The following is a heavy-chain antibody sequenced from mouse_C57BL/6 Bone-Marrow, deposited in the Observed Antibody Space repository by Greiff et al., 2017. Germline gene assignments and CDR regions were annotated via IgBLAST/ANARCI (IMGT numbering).Heavy chain of an antibody. CDR2: IRSKSNNYAT. J-gene: IGHJ1*03. Sequence: EVQLVESGGGLVQPKGSLKLSCAASGFSFNTYAMNWVRQAPGKGFEWVARIRSKSNNYATYYADSVKDRFTISRDASESMLYLQMNNFEAEDTAMYYCVRHRRYFDVWGTGTTVTVSS. V-gene: IGHV10-1*01. CDR3: VRHRRYFDV. CDR1: GFSFNTYA.